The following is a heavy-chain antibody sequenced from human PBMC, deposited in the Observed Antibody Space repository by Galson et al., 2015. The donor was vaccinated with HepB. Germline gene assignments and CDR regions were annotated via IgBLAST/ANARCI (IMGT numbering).Heavy chain of an antibody. Sequence: PLRLSCAASGFTFSRYGLHWVRQAPGKGLEWVAVVSYAGSDKDYADSVKGRFTISRDNSKNTLYLQMNSLRAEDTAVYYCAKVRCDGGSCYHTIFDYWGQGTLVTVSS. D-gene: IGHD2-15*01. CDR1: GFTFSRYG. CDR3: AKVRCDGGSCYHTIFDY. J-gene: IGHJ4*02. V-gene: IGHV3-30*18. CDR2: VSYAGSDK.